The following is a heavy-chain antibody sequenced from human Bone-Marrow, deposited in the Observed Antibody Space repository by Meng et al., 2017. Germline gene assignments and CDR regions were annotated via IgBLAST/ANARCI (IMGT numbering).Heavy chain of an antibody. CDR1: GGSIRSSGYY. CDR2: FFYGRGA. CDR3: ARLNLGAPFDP. V-gene: IGHV4-39*01. Sequence: QLQLQESGPGLVKPSETLSLTCTGSGGSIRSSGYYWGWVRQPPGKQLEFIGSFFYGRGAYYNPSLQSRVTISVDTPTNQLSLKVISVTAADTAVYYCARLNLGAPFDPWGQGTLVTVSS. D-gene: IGHD3-16*01. J-gene: IGHJ5*02.